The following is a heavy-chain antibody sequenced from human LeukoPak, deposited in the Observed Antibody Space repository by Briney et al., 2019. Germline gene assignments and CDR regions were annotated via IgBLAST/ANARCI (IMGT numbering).Heavy chain of an antibody. Sequence: SQTLSLTCTVSGGSIDSGGYYWSWIRQHPGKGLEWIGNIFYTGTTKYNPSLKSRVTISVDTSKNQFSLKLSSVTAADTAVYYCGRDRSSHNYYGMDVWGKGTTVTVSS. J-gene: IGHJ6*04. CDR3: GRDRSSHNYYGMDV. CDR2: IFYTGTT. V-gene: IGHV4-31*03. CDR1: GGSIDSGGYY.